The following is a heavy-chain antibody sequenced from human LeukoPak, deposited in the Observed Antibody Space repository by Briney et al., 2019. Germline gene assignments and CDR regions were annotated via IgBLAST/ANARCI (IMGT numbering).Heavy chain of an antibody. V-gene: IGHV1-69*04. Sequence: SVKVSCKASGGTFSSHAISWVRQAPGQGLEWMGRIIPILGIANYAQKFQGRVTITADKSTSTAYMELSSLRSEDTAVYYCAREVYYDILTGYSSDAFDIWGQGTMVTVSS. D-gene: IGHD3-9*01. J-gene: IGHJ3*02. CDR2: IIPILGIA. CDR1: GGTFSSHA. CDR3: AREVYYDILTGYSSDAFDI.